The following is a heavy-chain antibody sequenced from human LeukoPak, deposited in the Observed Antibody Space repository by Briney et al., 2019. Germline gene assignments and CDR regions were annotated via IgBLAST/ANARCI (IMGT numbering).Heavy chain of an antibody. D-gene: IGHD6-19*01. CDR2: ISDYNGHT. CDR3: ARGPCIAVAGVFDY. Sequence: GASVKVSCKASGYTFTSYGINWVRQAPGKGLAWMGCISDYNGHTNYVQKMQGRVTMTTDTSTNTAYMELRSLRSDDTAVYYCARGPCIAVAGVFDYRVQGSLVTVSS. CDR1: GYTFTSYG. J-gene: IGHJ4*02. V-gene: IGHV1-18*04.